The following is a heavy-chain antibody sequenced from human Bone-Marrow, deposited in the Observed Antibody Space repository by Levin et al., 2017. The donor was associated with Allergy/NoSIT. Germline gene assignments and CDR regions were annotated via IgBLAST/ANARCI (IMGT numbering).Heavy chain of an antibody. CDR2: IIPIFDTA. J-gene: IGHJ4*02. CDR3: ARVTPPKDVWWEEYYFDA. D-gene: IGHD1-26*01. CDR1: GGTFSNYG. V-gene: IGHV1-69*13. Sequence: ASVKVSCKASGGTFSNYGINWLRQAPGQGLEWVGGIIPIFDTANYAQKFQGRVTITADESTTTAYMELSSLRSEDTAVYYCARVTPPKDVWWEEYYFDAWGQGTLVTVSS.